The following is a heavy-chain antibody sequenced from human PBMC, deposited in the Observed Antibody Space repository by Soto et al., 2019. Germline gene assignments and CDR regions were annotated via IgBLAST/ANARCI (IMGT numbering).Heavy chain of an antibody. D-gene: IGHD3-9*01. V-gene: IGHV4-34*01. CDR1: GGSFSGYY. J-gene: IGHJ4*02. CDR3: ARSRNDILTGKRAQFDY. CDR2: INHSGST. Sequence: PSETLSLTCAVYGGSFSGYYWSWIRQPPGKGLEWIGEINHSGSTNYNPSLKSRVTISVDTSKNQFSLKLSSVTAADTAVYYCARSRNDILTGKRAQFDYWGQGTLVTVSS.